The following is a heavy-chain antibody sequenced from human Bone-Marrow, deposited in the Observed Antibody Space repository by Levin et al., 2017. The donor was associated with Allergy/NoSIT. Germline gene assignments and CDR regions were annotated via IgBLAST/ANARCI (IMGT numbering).Heavy chain of an antibody. CDR2: ISTSNGNT. CDR1: GDSFSTYG. CDR3: ARVRGSNPEFSALIHYYYGMDV. J-gene: IGHJ6*02. V-gene: IGHV1-18*04. Sequence: ASVKVSCKVSGDSFSTYGINWLRQAPGHGLEWLGWISTSNGNTKYAQNVQDRVTMTTDTSTNTAYMEVRSLRSDDTGVYYCARVRGSNPEFSALIHYYYGMDVWGQGTTITVS. D-gene: IGHD2-2*01.